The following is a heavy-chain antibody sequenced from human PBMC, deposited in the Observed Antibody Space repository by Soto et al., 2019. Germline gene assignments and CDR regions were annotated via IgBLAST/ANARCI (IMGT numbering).Heavy chain of an antibody. V-gene: IGHV1-69*12. CDR3: ARDVIAAAGTAG. J-gene: IGHJ4*02. CDR1: GGTFSSYA. CDR2: IIPIFGTA. D-gene: IGHD6-13*01. Sequence: QVQLVQSGAEVKKHGSSVKVSCKASGGTFSSYAISWLRQAPGQGLEWMGGIIPIFGTANYAQKFQGRVTINADESTSTAYMELSSLRSEDTAVYYCARDVIAAAGTAGGGQGTLVTVSS.